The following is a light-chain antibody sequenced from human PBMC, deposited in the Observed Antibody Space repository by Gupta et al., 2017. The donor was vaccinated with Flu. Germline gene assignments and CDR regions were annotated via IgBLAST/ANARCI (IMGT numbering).Light chain of an antibody. V-gene: IGKV3-20*01. CDR2: GTS. Sequence: GIMSVSPGDSVSLSCRAGETVDRNFLVWYQQRPGQAPRLLIYGTSTRAPGMPDSFSGGGSGTDFTLSIDSLEPEDCVGYYCHKQNLSPCTFGQGTKLEVK. CDR1: ETVDRNF. CDR3: HKQNLSPCT. J-gene: IGKJ2*02.